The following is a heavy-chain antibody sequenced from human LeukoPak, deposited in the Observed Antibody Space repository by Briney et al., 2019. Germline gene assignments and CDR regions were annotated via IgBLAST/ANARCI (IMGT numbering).Heavy chain of an antibody. CDR1: EFTLSDYW. D-gene: IGHD6-19*01. J-gene: IGHJ4*02. CDR2: ISGSGGST. CDR3: AKRGYSSGWYEY. Sequence: GGSLRLSCGASEFTLSDYWMSWVRQAPGKGLEWVSAISGSGGSTYYADSVKGRFTISRDNSKNTLYLQMNSLRAEDTAVYYCAKRGYSSGWYEYWGQGTLVTVSS. V-gene: IGHV3-23*01.